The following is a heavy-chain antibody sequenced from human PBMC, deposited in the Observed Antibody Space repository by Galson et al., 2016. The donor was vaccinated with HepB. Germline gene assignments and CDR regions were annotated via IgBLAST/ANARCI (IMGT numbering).Heavy chain of an antibody. D-gene: IGHD3-16*01. V-gene: IGHV5-51*01. J-gene: IGHJ4*02. CDR1: GYHFAGYW. Sequence: QSGAEVKKPGESLTISCNGSGYHFAGYWIGWVRQLPGKGLECMGIIFPDDSDTRYSPSFQGQVTISADTSISTAYLQWSSLKDSDNAMYYCARQDGFGFDYWGQGTLVTVSS. CDR3: ARQDGFGFDY. CDR2: IFPDDSDT.